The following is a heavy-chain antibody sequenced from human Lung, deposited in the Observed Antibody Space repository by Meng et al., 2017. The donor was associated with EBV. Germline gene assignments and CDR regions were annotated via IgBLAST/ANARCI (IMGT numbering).Heavy chain of an antibody. CDR2: IYHSGTT. CDR1: GGSISTTNW. Sequence: QVQRQGSGPGLVKPSGTLSLTCAVSGGSISTTNWWSWGRQPPGKGLEWIGEIYHSGTTTHNPSLKSRVTISVDKSKNQFSLRLSSVTAADTAVYYCARRDTDYRWYFDLWGRGALVTVSS. J-gene: IGHJ2*01. D-gene: IGHD4-11*01. CDR3: ARRDTDYRWYFDL. V-gene: IGHV4-4*02.